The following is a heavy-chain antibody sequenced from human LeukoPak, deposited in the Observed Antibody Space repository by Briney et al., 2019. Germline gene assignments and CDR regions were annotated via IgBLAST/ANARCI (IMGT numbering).Heavy chain of an antibody. V-gene: IGHV4-59*08. D-gene: IGHD4-11*01. CDR1: GGSISNYY. J-gene: IGHJ4*02. CDR2: IYYSGST. Sequence: PSQTLSLTCTVSGGSISNYYWSWIRQPPGEGLEWIGYIYYSGSTNYNPSLKSRVTISIDTSKNQFSLNLTSVTAADTAVYSWARGGRGGITAYSNYLFDYWGQGTLVTVSS. CDR3: ARGGRGGITAYSNYLFDY.